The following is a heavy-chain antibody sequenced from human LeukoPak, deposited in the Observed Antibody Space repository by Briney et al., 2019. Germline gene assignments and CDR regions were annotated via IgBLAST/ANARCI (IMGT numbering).Heavy chain of an antibody. Sequence: GSLRLSCAASGFTFSSYSMSWVRQAPGTGLEWVANIQQDGSERYYVDSVKGRFTISRDNAKSSLYLQMNSLRAEDTAVYYCARGRGSDYWGQGTLVTVSS. CDR1: GFTFSSYS. D-gene: IGHD3-16*01. V-gene: IGHV3-7*05. CDR3: ARGRGSDY. J-gene: IGHJ4*02. CDR2: IQQDGSER.